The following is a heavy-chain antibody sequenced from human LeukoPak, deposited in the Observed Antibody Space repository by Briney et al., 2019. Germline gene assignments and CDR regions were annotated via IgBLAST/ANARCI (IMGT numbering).Heavy chain of an antibody. Sequence: GGSLRLSCAGSGFTVSSNYMSWVRQAPGKGLEWVSVIYSGGSTYYADSVKGRFTISRHNSKNTLYLQMNSLRAEDTAVYYCARDNVTTNYYYGMDVWGQGTTVTVSS. CDR3: ARDNVTTNYYYGMDV. V-gene: IGHV3-53*04. CDR1: GFTVSSNY. D-gene: IGHD4-4*01. CDR2: IYSGGST. J-gene: IGHJ6*02.